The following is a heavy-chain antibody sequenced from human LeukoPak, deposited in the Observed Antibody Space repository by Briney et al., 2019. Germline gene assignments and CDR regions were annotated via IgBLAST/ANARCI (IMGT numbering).Heavy chain of an antibody. V-gene: IGHV4-59*01. CDR3: ARGLLRYSSGIDY. Sequence: SETLSLTCTVSGGSISSYYWSWIRQPPGKGLEWIGYIYYSGSTNYNPSLKSRITISVDTSKNQFSVKLSSVTAADTAVYYCARGLLRYSSGIDYWGQGTLVTVSS. J-gene: IGHJ4*02. CDR1: GGSISSYY. D-gene: IGHD6-19*01. CDR2: IYYSGST.